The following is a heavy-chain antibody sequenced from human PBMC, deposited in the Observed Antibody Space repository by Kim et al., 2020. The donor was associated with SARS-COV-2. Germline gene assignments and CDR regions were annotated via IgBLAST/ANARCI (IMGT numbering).Heavy chain of an antibody. J-gene: IGHJ4*02. CDR3: AKGRGAVAAIDY. CDR2: ISWNSGSI. Sequence: GGSLRLSCAASGFTFDDYAMHWVRQAPGKGLEWVSGISWNSGSIGYADSVKGRFTISRDNAKNSLYLQMNSLRAEDTALYYCAKGRGAVAAIDYWGQGTLVTVSS. V-gene: IGHV3-9*01. CDR1: GFTFDDYA. D-gene: IGHD2-15*01.